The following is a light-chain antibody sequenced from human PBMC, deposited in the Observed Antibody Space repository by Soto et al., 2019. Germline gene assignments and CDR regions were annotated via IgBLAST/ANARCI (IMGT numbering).Light chain of an antibody. CDR1: RSISSW. V-gene: IGKV1-5*03. CDR2: NSS. CDR3: QHYNSYSEA. J-gene: IGKJ1*01. Sequence: DIQMTQSPSTLSGSVGARVTMTGRSSRSISSWLAWCQQKPGKAPKLLIYNSSTLKSGVPSRFSGSGSGTEFTLTISSLQPDDFATYYCQHYNSYSEAFGHGTKVEI.